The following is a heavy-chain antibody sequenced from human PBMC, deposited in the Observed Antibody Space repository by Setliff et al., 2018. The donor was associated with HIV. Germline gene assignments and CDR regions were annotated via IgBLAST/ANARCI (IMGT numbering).Heavy chain of an antibody. V-gene: IGHV4-34*01. Sequence: SETLSLTCAVYGGSFNGYYWSWIRQPPGKGLEWIGEINHSGSTNYNPSLKSRVTISVDTSKNQFSLKLSSVTAADTAVYYCARHSPSDYWGQGTLVTVSS. CDR2: INHSGST. J-gene: IGHJ4*02. CDR3: ARHSPSDY. CDR1: GGSFNGYY.